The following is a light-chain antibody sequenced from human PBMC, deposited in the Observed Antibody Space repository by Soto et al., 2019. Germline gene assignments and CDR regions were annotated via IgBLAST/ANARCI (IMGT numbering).Light chain of an antibody. CDR2: SSD. Sequence: QSVLTQPPSASGTPGQRVTISCSGSSSNIGRNTVKWYRQLPGTAPKLLIVSSDQRPSGVPERFSGSQSGTSASLAITGLPSEDEADYGCGAWVDSLNAWAFGGGAQLTVL. V-gene: IGLV1-44*01. J-gene: IGLJ3*02. CDR3: GAWVDSLNAWA. CDR1: SSNIGRNT.